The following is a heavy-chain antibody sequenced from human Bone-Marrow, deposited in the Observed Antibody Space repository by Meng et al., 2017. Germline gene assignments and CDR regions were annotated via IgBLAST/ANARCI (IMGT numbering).Heavy chain of an antibody. D-gene: IGHD1-26*01. CDR3: ARDVAGRGGY. J-gene: IGHJ4*02. CDR1: GFTFSGYW. CDR2: INTDGTTT. Sequence: GGGVAQPGGSLRLSCAASGFTFSGYWMPWVRQTPGKGLVWVSRINTDGTTTTYADSVKGRFTISRDNAKNTLYLQMNSLRGEDTAVYYCARDVAGRGGYWGQGTLVTVSS. V-gene: IGHV3-74*01.